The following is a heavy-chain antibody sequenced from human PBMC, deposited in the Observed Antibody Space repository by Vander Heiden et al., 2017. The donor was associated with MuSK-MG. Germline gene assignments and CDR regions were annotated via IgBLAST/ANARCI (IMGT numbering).Heavy chain of an antibody. CDR3: ARGVRLVRGVPTGDY. V-gene: IGHV4-34*01. D-gene: IGHD3-10*01. J-gene: IGHJ4*02. CDR1: GGSFSGYY. CDR2: INHSGST. Sequence: QVQLQQWGAGLLKPSETLSLTCAVYGGSFSGYYWSWIRPPPGKGLEWIGEINHSGSTNYNPSLKSRVTISVDTSKNQFSLKLSSVTAADTAVYYCARGVRLVRGVPTGDYWGQGTLVTVSS.